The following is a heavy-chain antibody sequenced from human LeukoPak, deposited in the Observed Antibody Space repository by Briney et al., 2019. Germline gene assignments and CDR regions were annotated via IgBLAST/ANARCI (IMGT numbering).Heavy chain of an antibody. CDR3: ERIPKYGDYGIDF. Sequence: GGSLRLSCAASGFIFNDYYMTWIRQAPGKGLEWVSYISSSGNVIYYADSERGRFTISRDNGKNSLYLQMNSLRAEDTAVYYCERIPKYGDYGIDFWGQGTLVTVSS. V-gene: IGHV3-11*01. CDR1: GFIFNDYY. CDR2: ISSSGNVI. D-gene: IGHD4-17*01. J-gene: IGHJ4*02.